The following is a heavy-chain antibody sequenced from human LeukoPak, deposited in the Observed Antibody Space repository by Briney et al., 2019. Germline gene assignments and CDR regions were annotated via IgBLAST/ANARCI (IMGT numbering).Heavy chain of an antibody. CDR3: ARGWTTAYSSGWYQGDAFDI. D-gene: IGHD6-19*01. V-gene: IGHV1-46*01. J-gene: IGHJ3*02. CDR2: INPSGGST. CDR1: GYTFTSYY. Sequence: ASVKVSCKASGYTFTSYYMHWLRQAPGQGLEWMGIINPSGGSTSYAQKFQGRVTMTRDTSTSTVYMELSSLRSEDTAVYYCARGWTTAYSSGWYQGDAFDIWGQGTMVTVSS.